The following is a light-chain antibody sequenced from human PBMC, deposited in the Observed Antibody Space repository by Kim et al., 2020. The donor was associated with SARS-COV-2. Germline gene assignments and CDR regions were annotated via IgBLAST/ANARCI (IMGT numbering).Light chain of an antibody. CDR1: QGISNY. J-gene: IGKJ4*01. V-gene: IGKV1-27*01. CDR3: QKYSSGPPT. Sequence: SAAVEDRVTITCRASQGISNYLALYQQQPGKVPYLLIYTASTWQSGVPSRFSGSGSGTDFTLTISSLQPEDVATYYCQKYSSGPPTFGGGTKLEI. CDR2: TAS.